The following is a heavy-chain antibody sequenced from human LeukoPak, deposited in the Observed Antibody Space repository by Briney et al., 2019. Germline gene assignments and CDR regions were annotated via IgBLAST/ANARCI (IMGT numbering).Heavy chain of an antibody. CDR3: ARRSIVGDYYFDY. CDR2: IYPGDSDT. J-gene: IGHJ4*02. CDR1: GYSFTNYW. D-gene: IGHD1-26*01. V-gene: IGHV5-51*01. Sequence: GESLKISCKGSGYSFTNYWIGWVRQMPGKGLEWMGIIYPGDSDTRYSPSFQGQVTISADKSISTAYLQWSSLKASDTSMYYCARRSIVGDYYFDYWGQGTLVTVSS.